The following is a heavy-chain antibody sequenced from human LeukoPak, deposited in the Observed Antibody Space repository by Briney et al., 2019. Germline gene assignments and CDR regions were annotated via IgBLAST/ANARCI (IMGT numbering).Heavy chain of an antibody. Sequence: GGSLRLSCAASGFTFSSYWMHWVRQAPGKGLEWVSVIYSGGSTSYSDSVKGRFTISRDSSKNMLYLQMNSLRAEDTTVYYCARVSTHAFGIWGQGTMVTVSS. CDR3: ARVSTHAFGI. CDR2: IYSGGST. V-gene: IGHV3-53*01. CDR1: GFTFSSYW. J-gene: IGHJ3*02.